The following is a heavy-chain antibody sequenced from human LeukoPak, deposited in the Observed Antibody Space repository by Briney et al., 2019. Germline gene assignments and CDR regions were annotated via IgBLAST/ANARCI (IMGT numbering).Heavy chain of an antibody. J-gene: IGHJ4*02. V-gene: IGHV3-23*01. CDR1: GFTFSNYI. D-gene: IGHD2-8*01. CDR3: AKRDTTGLYYFDY. Sequence: GGSLRLSCAASGFTFSNYIMSWVRQAPGKGLEWVSSICGSSVTTSYADSLKGRFSISRDNSKNTLYLQMNSLRAEDTAVYYCAKRDTTGLYYFDYWGQGTMVTVSS. CDR2: ICGSSVTT.